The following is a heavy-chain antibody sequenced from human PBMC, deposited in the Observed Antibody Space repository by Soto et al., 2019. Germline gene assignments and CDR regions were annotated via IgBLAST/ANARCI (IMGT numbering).Heavy chain of an antibody. V-gene: IGHV4-39*07. CDR1: GGSISSISYY. CDR2: IYYTGHT. Sequence: SETLSLTCTVSGGSISSISYYWGWIRQPPGKGLEWIGNIYYTGHTNYNPSLKSRVILSVDTSKNQVSLNLASVTAADTAVYYCATQGFGTLHGLVDVWGQGTMVTVSS. CDR3: ATQGFGTLHGLVDV. D-gene: IGHD1-7*01. J-gene: IGHJ6*02.